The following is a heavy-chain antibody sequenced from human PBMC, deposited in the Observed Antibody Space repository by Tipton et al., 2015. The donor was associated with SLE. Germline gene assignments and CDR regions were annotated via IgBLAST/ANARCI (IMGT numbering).Heavy chain of an antibody. CDR1: NFDVSASYY. D-gene: IGHD2-15*01. CDR2: VYRDGRT. J-gene: IGHJ4*02. CDR3: ARQSFGGSWEFDY. Sequence: TLSLTCSVSNFDVSASYYWGWVRQTPEKGLAWLGSVYRDGRTFYNPSLKSRLHISIESSKNQFSLRLESSTAADTAVYFCARQSFGGSWEFDYWGQGALVTVSS. V-gene: IGHV4-38-2*01.